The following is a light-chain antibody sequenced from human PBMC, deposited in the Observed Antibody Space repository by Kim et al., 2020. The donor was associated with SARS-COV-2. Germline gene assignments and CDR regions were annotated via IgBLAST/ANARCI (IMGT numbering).Light chain of an antibody. CDR2: DAG. CDR3: QQFNTYPLT. J-gene: IGKJ4*01. V-gene: IGKV1-13*02. CDR1: QDISSD. Sequence: AIQLTQSPSSLSASVGDRVTITCRASQDISSDLAWYQQRAGKAPKLLIYDAGRLESGVSSRFSGSESGTEFTLTISSLQPEDFATYYCQQFNTYPLTFGGGTKVDIK.